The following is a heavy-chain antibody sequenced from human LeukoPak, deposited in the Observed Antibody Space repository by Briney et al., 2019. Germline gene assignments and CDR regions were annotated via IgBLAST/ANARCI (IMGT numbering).Heavy chain of an antibody. D-gene: IGHD1-26*01. V-gene: IGHV3-23*01. CDR2: ISGSGLMT. CDR3: AKDRSIGTYYTFDH. Sequence: GGSLRLSCAASGFTFSDYAMTWVGQAPGKGLEWVATISGSGLMTYYADSVKGRFTVSGDNSKNTLYLQMSSLTAADTAVYYCAKDRSIGTYYTFDHWGQGTLVTVSS. CDR1: GFTFSDYA. J-gene: IGHJ4*02.